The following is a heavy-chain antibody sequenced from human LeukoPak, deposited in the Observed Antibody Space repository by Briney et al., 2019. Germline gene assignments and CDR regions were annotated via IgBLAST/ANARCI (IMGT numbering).Heavy chain of an antibody. J-gene: IGHJ4*02. Sequence: GGSLRLSCAASGFSFSNYGMNWVRQAPGKGLEWVSSISSSGSYIYYADSVKGRFTISRDNAKNSLYLQVNSLRAEDTAVYYCARVMAAAGTFYFDYWGQGTLVTVSS. CDR1: GFSFSNYG. CDR3: ARVMAAAGTFYFDY. V-gene: IGHV3-21*01. CDR2: ISSSGSYI. D-gene: IGHD6-13*01.